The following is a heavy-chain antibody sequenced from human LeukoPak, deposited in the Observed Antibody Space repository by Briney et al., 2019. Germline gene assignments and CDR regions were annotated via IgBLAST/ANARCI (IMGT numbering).Heavy chain of an antibody. V-gene: IGHV3-7*01. J-gene: IGHJ5*02. CDR1: GFTFSSYG. Sequence: GGSLRLSCAASGFTFSSYGMHWVRQAPGKGLEWVANIKQDGSEKYYVDSVKGRFTISRDNAKNSLYLQMNSLRAEDTAVYYCARAWGIDRFDPRGKVPLVTV. CDR3: ARAWGIDRFDP. CDR2: IKQDGSEK. D-gene: IGHD3-16*01.